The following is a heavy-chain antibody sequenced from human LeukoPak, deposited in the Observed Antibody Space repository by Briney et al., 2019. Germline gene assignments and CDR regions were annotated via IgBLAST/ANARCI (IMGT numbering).Heavy chain of an antibody. D-gene: IGHD5-12*01. V-gene: IGHV1-2*02. J-gene: IGHJ4*02. CDR1: GYTFTGYY. Sequence: ASVKVSCKASGYTFTGYYMHWVRQAPGQGLEWMGWINPNSGGTNYAQKFQGRVTMTRDTSISTAYMELSRLRSDDTAVYYCARDQGYSGYGYSFDYWGQGTLVTVSS. CDR2: INPNSGGT. CDR3: ARDQGYSGYGYSFDY.